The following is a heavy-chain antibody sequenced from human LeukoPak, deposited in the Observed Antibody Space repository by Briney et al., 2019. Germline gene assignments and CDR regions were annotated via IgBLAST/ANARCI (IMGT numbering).Heavy chain of an antibody. D-gene: IGHD4-11*01. Sequence: GGSLRLSCAASGFTFSSYAMSWVRQAPEKGLEWVSAISSSGGSTYYPGSVKGRFTISRDSSMHTLYLQMNSLRAEDTAVYYCARSNYGLDYLDYWGQGTLVTVSA. CDR3: ARSNYGLDYLDY. CDR2: ISSSGGST. CDR1: GFTFSSYA. V-gene: IGHV3-23*01. J-gene: IGHJ4*02.